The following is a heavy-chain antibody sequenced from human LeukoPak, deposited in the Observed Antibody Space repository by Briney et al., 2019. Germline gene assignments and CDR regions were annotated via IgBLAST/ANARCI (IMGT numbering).Heavy chain of an antibody. Sequence: SETLSLTCTVSGGSISSYYWSWIRQPAGKGLEWIGRIYTSGSTTYNPSLKSRVTMSVDTSKNQFSLKLSSVTAADTAVYYCARVGCSGGSCYYNWFDPWGQGTPVTVSS. CDR2: IYTSGST. V-gene: IGHV4-4*07. CDR3: ARVGCSGGSCYYNWFDP. J-gene: IGHJ5*02. D-gene: IGHD2-15*01. CDR1: GGSISSYY.